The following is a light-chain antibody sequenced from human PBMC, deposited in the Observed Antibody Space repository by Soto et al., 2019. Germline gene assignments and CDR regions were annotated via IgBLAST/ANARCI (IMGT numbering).Light chain of an antibody. J-gene: IGKJ5*01. CDR3: QQYYNAPIT. V-gene: IGKV4-1*01. CDR2: WAS. Sequence: DIVMTQSPDSLAVSLGERATINCKSSQSILYSSNNKNYLAWYQQKPGPPPNLLSYWASTRESGVPDRFSGSGSGTDFTLTISSRQAEDVAVYFCQQYYNAPITFGQGTRLEIK. CDR1: QSILYSSNNKNY.